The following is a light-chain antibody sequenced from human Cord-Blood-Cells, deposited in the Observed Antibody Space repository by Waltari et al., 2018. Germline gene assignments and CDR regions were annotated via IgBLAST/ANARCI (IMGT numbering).Light chain of an antibody. CDR3: SSYTSSSTVV. Sequence: QSALTQPASVSGSPGQSITISCTGTSSDVGGYNYVSWYQQHPGKAPKLMIYDVSNRPSGVSIRFSGSKSGNTASLTISVLQAEDEADYYCSSYTSSSTVVFGGWTKLPVL. CDR1: SSDVGGYNY. J-gene: IGLJ2*01. CDR2: DVS. V-gene: IGLV2-14*01.